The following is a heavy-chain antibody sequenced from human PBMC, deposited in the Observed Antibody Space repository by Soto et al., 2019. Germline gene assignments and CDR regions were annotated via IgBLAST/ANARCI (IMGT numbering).Heavy chain of an antibody. CDR1: GYSISNGYY. CDR3: AREKGHSNPFDY. CDR2: VYQTVSA. Sequence: SETLSLTCSVSGYSISNGYYWAWIRQSPGKGLEWIGSVYQTVSASYNPSLKSRATILVDISKNQFSLKLQSVTAADTAVYYCAREKGHSNPFDYWGQGTLVTV. J-gene: IGHJ4*02. D-gene: IGHD4-4*01. V-gene: IGHV4-38-2*02.